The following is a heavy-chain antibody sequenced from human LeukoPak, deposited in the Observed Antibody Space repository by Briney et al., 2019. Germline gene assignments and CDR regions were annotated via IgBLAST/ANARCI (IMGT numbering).Heavy chain of an antibody. V-gene: IGHV4-34*01. D-gene: IGHD6-19*01. CDR3: ARGRQWLVLPFDY. CDR1: GGSFSGYY. CDR2: INHSGST. J-gene: IGHJ4*02. Sequence: SETLSLTCAVYGGSFSGYYWSWIRQPPGKGLEWIGEINHSGSTNYNPSLKSRVTISVDTSKNQFSLKRSSVTAADTAVYYCARGRQWLVLPFDYWGQGTLVTVSS.